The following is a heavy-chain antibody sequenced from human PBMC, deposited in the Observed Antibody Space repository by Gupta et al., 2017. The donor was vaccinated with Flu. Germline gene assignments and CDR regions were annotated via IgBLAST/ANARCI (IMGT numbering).Heavy chain of an antibody. J-gene: IGHJ6*02. CDR2: SRYDGGDT. Sequence: MHWVRQAPGKGLQWVAVSRYDGGDTYYADSVKGRFTISRDNFKSTLYLQVNSLRAEDTAVYYCARSSQSYYDGSGMDVWGQGTTVTVS. D-gene: IGHD3-22*01. V-gene: IGHV3-33*01. CDR3: ARSSQSYYDGSGMDV.